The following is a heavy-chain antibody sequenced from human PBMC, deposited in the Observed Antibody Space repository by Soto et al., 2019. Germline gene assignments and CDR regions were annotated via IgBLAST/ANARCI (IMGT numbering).Heavy chain of an antibody. CDR3: STDAPYSSSSIYYYGMDV. Sequence: GGSMRLSCAASGFTFSNAWLSWVRQAPGKGLEWVGRIKTKADGGATDYAAPVKGRFTISRDDSKNTPFLQMNSLKTEDTGMYYCSTDAPYSSSSIYYYGMDVWGQGTTVTVSS. CDR1: GFTFSNAW. V-gene: IGHV3-15*01. CDR2: IKTKADGGAT. J-gene: IGHJ6*02. D-gene: IGHD6-6*01.